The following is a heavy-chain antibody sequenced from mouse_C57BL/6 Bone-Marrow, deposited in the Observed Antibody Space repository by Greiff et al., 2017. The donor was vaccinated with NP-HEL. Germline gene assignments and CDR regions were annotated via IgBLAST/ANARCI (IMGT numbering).Heavy chain of an antibody. CDR1: GYTFTSYW. J-gene: IGHJ3*01. Sequence: QVQLQQPGAELVKPGASVKMSCKASGYTFTSYWITWVKQRPGQGLEWIGDIYPGSGSTNYNEKFKSKATLTVDTSSSTAYMQLSSLTSEDSAVYYCARGGDGYSLIGYWGQGTLVTVSA. CDR2: IYPGSGST. CDR3: ARGGDGYSLIGY. V-gene: IGHV1-55*01. D-gene: IGHD2-3*01.